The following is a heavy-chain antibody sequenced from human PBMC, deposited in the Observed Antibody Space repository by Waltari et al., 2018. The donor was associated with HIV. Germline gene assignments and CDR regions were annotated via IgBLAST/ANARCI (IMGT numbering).Heavy chain of an antibody. J-gene: IGHJ4*02. Sequence: EVQLVQSGGGWVQHGGSLRLSCEDSGVTFRGQSLRWVRQAPGKGLEWVSTISGSGSHTYNADSAKGRFTISRDNAENKLFLQMSRLRVEDSALYYCAKDFDTSGLPYVVIDSWGQGTLVTVSS. D-gene: IGHD5-12*01. CDR3: AKDFDTSGLPYVVIDS. CDR2: ISGSGSHT. CDR1: GVTFRGQS. V-gene: IGHV3-23*04.